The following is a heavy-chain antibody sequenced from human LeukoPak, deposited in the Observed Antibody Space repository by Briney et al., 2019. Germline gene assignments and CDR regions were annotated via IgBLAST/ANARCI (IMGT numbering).Heavy chain of an antibody. CDR2: ISYDGSNK. Sequence: GGSLRLSCAASGFTFSTYGMHWVRQAPGKGLEWVAVISYDGSNKYYADSVESRFTISRDNSKNTLYLQMNSLRAEDTAVYYCAKGDNWGSDYWGQGTLVTVSS. CDR1: GFTFSTYG. V-gene: IGHV3-30*18. J-gene: IGHJ4*02. D-gene: IGHD7-27*01. CDR3: AKGDNWGSDY.